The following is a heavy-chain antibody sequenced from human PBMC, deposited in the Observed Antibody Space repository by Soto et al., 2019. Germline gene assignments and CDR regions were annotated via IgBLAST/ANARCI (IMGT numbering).Heavy chain of an antibody. CDR1: ELSISSYD. J-gene: IGHJ5*02. CDR3: ARGTPSPLIVRSSRGPWFDP. V-gene: IGHV4-59*08. CDR2: MYYGGRT. Sequence: SETLSSTCRSSELSISSYDWSWLRPPPGKGVEWIGYMYYGGRTNYNPSLKSRVTISVDTSKMQVSLKLSSVTAADTAVYFCARGTPSPLIVRSSRGPWFDPWGQGTLVTVS. D-gene: IGHD2-15*01.